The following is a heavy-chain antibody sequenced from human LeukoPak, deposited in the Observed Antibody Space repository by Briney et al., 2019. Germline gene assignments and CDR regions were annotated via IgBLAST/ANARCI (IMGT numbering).Heavy chain of an antibody. CDR1: GASISSDY. Sequence: PSETLSLTCTVSGASISSDYCGWLRHPPGKGLEWISFMDYGGSSSYNPSLRSRLTTSLDAPKNQFSLKLTSVTAADTAVYYCARLASKDGYKWYFDNWGQGTLVTVSS. J-gene: IGHJ4*02. V-gene: IGHV4-59*08. D-gene: IGHD5-24*01. CDR3: ARLASKDGYKWYFDN. CDR2: MDYGGSS.